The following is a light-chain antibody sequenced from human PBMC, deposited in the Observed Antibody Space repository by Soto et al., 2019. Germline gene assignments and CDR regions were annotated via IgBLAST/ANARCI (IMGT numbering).Light chain of an antibody. CDR2: DIF. CDR1: QSVGSD. Sequence: EILMTQSPATLSASPGERATLYCRASQSVGSDLAWYQQKPGQAPRLVIYDIFTRAPGVPTRISGSGSGTEFTLTISSLQSEDFAVYYCQQYNSWPLTFGGGTKVDI. V-gene: IGKV3D-15*01. J-gene: IGKJ4*01. CDR3: QQYNSWPLT.